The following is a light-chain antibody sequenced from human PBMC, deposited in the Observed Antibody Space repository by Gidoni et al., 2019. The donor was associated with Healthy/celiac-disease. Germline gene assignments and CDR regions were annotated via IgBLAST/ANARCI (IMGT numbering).Light chain of an antibody. V-gene: IGKV3-20*01. CDR3: QQYGSSPWT. Sequence: GTLSLSPGERATLSCRASQSVSSSYLAWYQQKPGQAPRLLIYGASSRATGIPDRFSGSGSGTDFTLTISRLEPEDFAVYYCQQYGSSPWTFGQGTKVEIK. J-gene: IGKJ1*01. CDR1: QSVSSSY. CDR2: GAS.